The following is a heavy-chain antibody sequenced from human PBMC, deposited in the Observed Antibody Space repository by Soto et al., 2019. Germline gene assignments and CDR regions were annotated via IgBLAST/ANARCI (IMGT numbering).Heavy chain of an antibody. CDR3: ARSRGSYPNDAFDI. J-gene: IGHJ3*02. D-gene: IGHD1-26*01. Sequence: GGSLRLSCAASGFTFSSYSMNWVRQAPGKGLEWVSSISSSSSYIYYADSVKGRFTISRDNAKNSLYLQMNSLRAEDTAVYYCARSRGSYPNDAFDIRGQRTMVTGSS. CDR1: GFTFSSYS. V-gene: IGHV3-21*01. CDR2: ISSSSSYI.